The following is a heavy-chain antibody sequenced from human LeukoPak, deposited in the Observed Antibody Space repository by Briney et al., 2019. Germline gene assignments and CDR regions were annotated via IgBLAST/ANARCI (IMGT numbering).Heavy chain of an antibody. Sequence: GESLKISCKASGYSFTNYWISWVRQLPGKGLEWMGNIDPSDSYTNYSPSFQGHVTISTDKSISTAYLQWSSLKASVTAMYYCARHQSGVYDLYYFDYWGQGTLVTVSS. CDR2: IDPSDSYT. CDR3: ARHQSGVYDLYYFDY. CDR1: GYSFTNYW. J-gene: IGHJ4*02. V-gene: IGHV5-10-1*01. D-gene: IGHD5/OR15-5a*01.